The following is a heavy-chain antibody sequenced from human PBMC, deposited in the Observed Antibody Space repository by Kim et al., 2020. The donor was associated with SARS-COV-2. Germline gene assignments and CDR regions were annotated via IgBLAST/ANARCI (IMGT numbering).Heavy chain of an antibody. Sequence: PSLKSRVTISVDTSKNQFSLKMSSVTAADTAVYYCARLGHYDSSGYYYDYWGQGTLVTVSS. D-gene: IGHD3-22*01. V-gene: IGHV4-59*08. J-gene: IGHJ4*02. CDR3: ARLGHYDSSGYYYDY.